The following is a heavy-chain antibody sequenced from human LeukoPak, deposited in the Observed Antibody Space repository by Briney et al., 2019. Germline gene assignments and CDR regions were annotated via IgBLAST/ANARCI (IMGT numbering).Heavy chain of an antibody. CDR2: ITPIFRTP. V-gene: IGHV1-69*13. CDR1: GGTFSSTT. D-gene: IGHD2-21*02. CDR3: ARGWLAETTVVTPYNY. J-gene: IGHJ4*02. Sequence: SVKVSCKASGGTFSSTTINWVRQAPGQGLEWMGGITPIFRTPNYAQKFQGRVTITAVESMSTAYMELSSLRSEDTAVYYCARGWLAETTVVTPYNYWGQGTLITVSS.